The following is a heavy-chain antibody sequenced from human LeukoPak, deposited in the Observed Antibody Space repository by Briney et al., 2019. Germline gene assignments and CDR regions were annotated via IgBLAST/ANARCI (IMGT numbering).Heavy chain of an antibody. D-gene: IGHD5-12*01. V-gene: IGHV1-2*02. Sequence: ASVKVSCKASGYTFTDYYMHWVRQAPGQGLEWMGWINPNSGGAYYARKFQGRVTMTRDTSISTAYMELSRLRSDDTAVYYCARMLNGAYDVWGQGTLVTVSS. J-gene: IGHJ4*02. CDR2: INPNSGGA. CDR1: GYTFTDYY. CDR3: ARMLNGAYDV.